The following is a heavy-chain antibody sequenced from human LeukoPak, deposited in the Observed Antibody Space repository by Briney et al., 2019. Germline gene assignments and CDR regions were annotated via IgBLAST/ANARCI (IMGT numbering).Heavy chain of an antibody. V-gene: IGHV4-34*01. D-gene: IGHD6-13*01. Sequence: NASETLSLTCAVYGGSFSGYYWSWIRQPPGKGLEWIGEINHSGSTNYNPSRKSRVTISVDTSKNQFSLKLSSVTAADTAVYYCARGYSRDYWGQGTLVTVSS. J-gene: IGHJ4*02. CDR1: GGSFSGYY. CDR2: INHSGST. CDR3: ARGYSRDY.